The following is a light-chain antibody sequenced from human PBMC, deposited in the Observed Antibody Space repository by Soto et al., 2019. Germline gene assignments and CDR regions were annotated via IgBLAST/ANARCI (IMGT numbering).Light chain of an antibody. Sequence: EIVLTQSPATLSLSPGERATLSCRAIQSISSYLAWYQHKPGQAPRLLIYDASTRATGIPARCSGSGSGTDFTLTMSTGEPEASAVYYGQRRSHWLFGPGNKVDIK. CDR1: QSISSY. J-gene: IGKJ3*01. CDR2: DAS. CDR3: QRRSHWL. V-gene: IGKV3-11*01.